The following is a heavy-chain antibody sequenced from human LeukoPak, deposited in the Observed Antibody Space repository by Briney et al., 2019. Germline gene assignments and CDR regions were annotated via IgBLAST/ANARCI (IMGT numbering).Heavy chain of an antibody. CDR1: GFTFSNYW. V-gene: IGHV3-7*01. CDR2: IKQDGSEK. J-gene: IGHJ6*03. Sequence: PGGSLRLSCAASGFTFSNYWLTWVRQAPGKGLDWVANIKQDGSEKHYVDSVKGRFTISRDNAKRSLYLQMNSLRAEDTAVFYCARGVDYHYYYYMDFWGKGTTVTVSS. CDR3: ARGVDYHYYYYMDF.